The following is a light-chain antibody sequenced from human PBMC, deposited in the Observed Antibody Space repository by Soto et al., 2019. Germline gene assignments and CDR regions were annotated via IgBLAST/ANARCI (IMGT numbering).Light chain of an antibody. J-gene: IGKJ4*01. CDR3: QQYGSSPLT. CDR2: GAS. Sequence: EIVLTQSPGTLSLSPGERATLSCRASQTLSNTYLAWYQQKPGQTPRLLIYGASSRATGIPDRFSGSGSGTDFTLTISTLEPEDFAVYYCQQYGSSPLTFGGGTEVEIK. V-gene: IGKV3-20*01. CDR1: QTLSNTY.